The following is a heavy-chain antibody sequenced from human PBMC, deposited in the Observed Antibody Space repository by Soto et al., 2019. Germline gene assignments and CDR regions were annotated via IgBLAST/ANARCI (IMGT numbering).Heavy chain of an antibody. CDR1: GGSFSGYY. Sequence: TSETLSLTCAVYGGSFSGYYWSWIRQPPGKGLEWIGEINHSGSTNYNPSLKSRVTISVDTSKNQFSLKLSSVTAADTAVYYCARDRGYSYGYRGGNDYWGQGTLVTVSS. D-gene: IGHD5-18*01. CDR3: ARDRGYSYGYRGGNDY. J-gene: IGHJ4*02. CDR2: INHSGST. V-gene: IGHV4-34*01.